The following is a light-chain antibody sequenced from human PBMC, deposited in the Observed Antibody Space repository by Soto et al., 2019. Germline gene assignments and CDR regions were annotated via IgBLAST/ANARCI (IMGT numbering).Light chain of an antibody. Sequence: QSALTQPASVSGSPGQSITISCTGTSSDVGGYNYVSWYQQHPGKAPKLMIYDVSNRPSGVSNRFSGSKSGNTASLTISGLQAEDDADYYCSSYTSSSTPSVVGGGTKLTVL. CDR3: SSYTSSSTPSV. J-gene: IGLJ3*02. CDR1: SSDVGGYNY. V-gene: IGLV2-14*01. CDR2: DVS.